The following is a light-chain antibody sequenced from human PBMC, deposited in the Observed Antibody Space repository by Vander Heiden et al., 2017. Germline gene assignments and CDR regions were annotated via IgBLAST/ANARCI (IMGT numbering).Light chain of an antibody. Sequence: DIQMTQSPSSLSASVGDRVTITCRASQSISTYLHWYKQKPGKAPNLLIYGASSLQSGVPSRFSGSGSGTDFTLTISSLQPEDFATYYCQHSYSPPYSFGLGTNLDIK. CDR2: GAS. V-gene: IGKV1-39*01. CDR1: QSISTY. CDR3: QHSYSPPYS. J-gene: IGKJ2*03.